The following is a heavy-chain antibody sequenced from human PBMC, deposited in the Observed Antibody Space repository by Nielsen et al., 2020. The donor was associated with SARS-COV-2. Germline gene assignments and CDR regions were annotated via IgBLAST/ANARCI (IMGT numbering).Heavy chain of an antibody. J-gene: IGHJ6*02. D-gene: IGHD5-12*01. Sequence: GESLKISCAASGFTFDDYGMSWVRQAPGKGLEWVSAISGSGGSTYYADSVKGRFTISRDNSKNTLYLQMNSLRAEDTAVYYCAKDFVDSGYDFSYYYGMDVWGQGTTVTVSS. CDR1: GFTFDDYG. CDR3: AKDFVDSGYDFSYYYGMDV. V-gene: IGHV3-23*01. CDR2: ISGSGGST.